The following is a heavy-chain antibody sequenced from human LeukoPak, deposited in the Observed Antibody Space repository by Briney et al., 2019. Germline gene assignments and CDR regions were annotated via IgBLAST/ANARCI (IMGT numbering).Heavy chain of an antibody. Sequence: GGSLRLSCAASGFTLSSYWMSWVRQAPGKGLEWVANIKYDGSEKDYVDSVKGRFTISRGNAKNSLYLQMNSLRAEDTAVYYCARDIAPAGLFFDYWGQGTLVTVSS. CDR1: GFTLSSYW. CDR3: ARDIAPAGLFFDY. CDR2: IKYDGSEK. J-gene: IGHJ4*02. V-gene: IGHV3-7*01. D-gene: IGHD6-13*01.